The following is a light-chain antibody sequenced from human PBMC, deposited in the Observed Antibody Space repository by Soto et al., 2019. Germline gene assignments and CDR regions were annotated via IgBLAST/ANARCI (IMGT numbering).Light chain of an antibody. J-gene: IGLJ2*01. V-gene: IGLV1-51*01. CDR3: GTWDRSLSAVV. Sequence: QSVLTQPPSVSAAPGQKVTISCSGSSSNIGSNYVSWFQQLPGTAPKVLIYDSNKRPSGIPDRFSGSKSGTSATLGIAGLQTGDEADCYCGTWDRSLSAVVFGGGTKLTVL. CDR2: DSN. CDR1: SSNIGSNY.